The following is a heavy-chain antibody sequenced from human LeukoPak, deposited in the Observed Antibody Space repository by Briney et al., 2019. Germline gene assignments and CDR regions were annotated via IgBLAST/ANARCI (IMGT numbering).Heavy chain of an antibody. V-gene: IGHV3-74*01. J-gene: IGHJ6*02. D-gene: IGHD6-13*01. CDR1: GFTFSNYW. CDR2: INSDGSST. CDR3: ARGYSSSWYGFYYYYYGMDV. Sequence: GGSLRLSCAASGFTFSNYWMHWVRQAPGKGLEWVSRINSDGSSTSYADSVKGRFTISRDNAKNTLYLQMNSLRAEDTAVYYCARGYSSSWYGFYYYYYGMDVWGQGTTVTVSS.